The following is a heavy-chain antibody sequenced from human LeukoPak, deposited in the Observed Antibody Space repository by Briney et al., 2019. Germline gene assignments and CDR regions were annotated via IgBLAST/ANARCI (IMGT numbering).Heavy chain of an antibody. J-gene: IGHJ4*02. Sequence: GASVKVSCKTSGYSFITYSLNWVRQAPGQGLEWMGWISGYSGNTNYAQELQGRVTMTIDTSTGTAYMEVRSLRSDDTAVYYCARGHSSGRDYYFDYWGQGTLVTVSS. CDR3: ARGHSSGRDYYFDY. D-gene: IGHD6-19*01. CDR2: ISGYSGNT. CDR1: GYSFITYS. V-gene: IGHV1-18*01.